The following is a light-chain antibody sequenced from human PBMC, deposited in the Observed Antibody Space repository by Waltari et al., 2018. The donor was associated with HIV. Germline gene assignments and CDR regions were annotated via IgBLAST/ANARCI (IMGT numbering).Light chain of an antibody. V-gene: IGLV2-14*01. CDR2: DVS. CDR3: SSYTSSSTLYVV. Sequence: QSALTQPASVSGSPGQSITISCTGTSSAAGGYNYVSWYQQHPGKAPKLMIYDVSYRPSGVSNRFSGSKSGNTASLTLSGLQAEDEADYYCSSYTSSSTLYVVFGGGTKLTVL. J-gene: IGLJ2*01. CDR1: SSAAGGYNY.